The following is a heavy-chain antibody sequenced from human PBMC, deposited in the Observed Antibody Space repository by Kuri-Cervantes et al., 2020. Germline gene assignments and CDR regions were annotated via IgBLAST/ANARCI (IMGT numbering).Heavy chain of an antibody. D-gene: IGHD3-10*01. CDR2: INHSGST. CDR1: DSSFDFYY. J-gene: IGHJ2*01. V-gene: IGHV4-34*01. Sequence: ESLKISCSVSDSSFDFYYWNWIRQTPGKGLEWIGEINHSGSTNYSPSLKSRVTISIDTSKNQFSLKLSSVTAADTAVYYCARGIGYYGSGSPYWYFDLWGRGTRVTVSS. CDR3: ARGIGYYGSGSPYWYFDL.